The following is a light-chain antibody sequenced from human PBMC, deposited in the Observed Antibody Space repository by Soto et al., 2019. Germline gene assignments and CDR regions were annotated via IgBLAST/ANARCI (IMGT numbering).Light chain of an antibody. V-gene: IGLV2-8*01. CDR2: EVV. CDR1: KNDIWVDYF. Sequence: QSVLPQPPSATGYPGQSNTISSTGTKNDIWVDYFVPCYQHHPCKDPRLIIYEVVQRTSGVPDRFSGSNSGTTASLTVSGLQAEEEADYFCKSYAGSNTYVFGGGTKV. CDR3: KSYAGSNTYV. J-gene: IGLJ1*01.